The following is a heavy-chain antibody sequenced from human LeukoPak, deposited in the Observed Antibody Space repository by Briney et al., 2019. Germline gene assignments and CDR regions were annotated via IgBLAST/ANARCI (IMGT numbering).Heavy chain of an antibody. J-gene: IGHJ4*02. CDR2: MNPNSGNT. Sequence: GASVKVSCKASGYTFTSYDINWVRQATGQGLEWMGWMNPNSGNTGYAQKFQGRATITRNTSISTAYMELSSLRSEDTAVYYCARVRYTVGYCSSTSCYGPLDYWGQGTLVTVSS. CDR3: ARVRYTVGYCSSTSCYGPLDY. D-gene: IGHD2-2*01. CDR1: GYTFTSYD. V-gene: IGHV1-8*03.